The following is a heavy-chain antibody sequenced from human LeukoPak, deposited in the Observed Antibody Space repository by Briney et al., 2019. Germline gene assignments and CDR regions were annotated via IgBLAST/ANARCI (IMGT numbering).Heavy chain of an antibody. Sequence: SVKVSCKASGYTFTGYYMHWVRQAPGQGLEWMGWINPNSGGTNYAQKFQGRVTMTRDTSISTAYMELSRLRSDDAAVYYCATNILVRDIINWFDPWGQGTLVTVSS. CDR1: GYTFTGYY. CDR2: INPNSGGT. CDR3: ATNILVRDIINWFDP. V-gene: IGHV1-2*02. D-gene: IGHD3-10*01. J-gene: IGHJ5*02.